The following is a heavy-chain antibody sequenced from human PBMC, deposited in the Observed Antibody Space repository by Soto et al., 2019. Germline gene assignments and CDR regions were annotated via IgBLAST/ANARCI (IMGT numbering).Heavy chain of an antibody. CDR3: AKGTTYYDILTGYDAFDI. J-gene: IGHJ3*02. CDR1: GFTFSDYY. CDR2: ISYDGSNK. V-gene: IGHV3-30*18. Sequence: QVQLVESGGGLVKPGGSLRLSCAASGFTFSDYYMSWIRQAPGKGLEWVAVISYDGSNKYYADSVKGRFTISRDNSKNTLYLQMNSLRAEDTAVYYCAKGTTYYDILTGYDAFDIWGQGTMVTVSS. D-gene: IGHD3-9*01.